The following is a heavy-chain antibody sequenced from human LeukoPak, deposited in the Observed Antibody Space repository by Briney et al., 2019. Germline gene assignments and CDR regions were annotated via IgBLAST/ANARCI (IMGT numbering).Heavy chain of an antibody. CDR1: GFTFSSYS. J-gene: IGHJ4*02. V-gene: IGHV3-21*06. Sequence: GGSLRLSCAASGFTFSSYSMNWVRQAPGKGLAWVSSISSSSSYIYYADSVRGRFTISRDNAKNSLYLQMNSLRAEDTAVYYCARDKKTDDYGDYWPWVVDYWGQGTLVTVSS. CDR2: ISSSSSYI. CDR3: ARDKKTDDYGDYWPWVVDY. D-gene: IGHD4-17*01.